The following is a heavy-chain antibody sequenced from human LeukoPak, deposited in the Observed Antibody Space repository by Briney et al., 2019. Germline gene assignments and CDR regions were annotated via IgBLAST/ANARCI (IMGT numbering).Heavy chain of an antibody. J-gene: IGHJ6*03. CDR2: ISYDGSNK. V-gene: IGHV3-30*04. CDR1: GFTFSSYA. Sequence: PGGSLRLSCAASGFTFSSYAMHWVRQAPGKGLEWVAVISYDGSNKYYADSVKGRFTISRDNAKNSLYLQMNSLRAEDTAVYYCARDGHGDFWRARRTYYMDVWGKGTTVTVSS. D-gene: IGHD3-3*01. CDR3: ARDGHGDFWRARRTYYMDV.